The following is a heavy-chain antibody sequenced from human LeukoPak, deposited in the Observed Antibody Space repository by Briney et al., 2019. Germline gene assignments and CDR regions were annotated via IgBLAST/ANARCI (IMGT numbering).Heavy chain of an antibody. CDR3: AREDYWGAFDI. J-gene: IGHJ3*02. CDR2: ISSSGSTT. D-gene: IGHD3-16*01. V-gene: IGHV3-11*01. Sequence: GGSLRLSCAASGFTFSDYYMSWIRQAPGKGLEWVSYISSSGSTTYYADSVKGRFTTSRDNAKNSLYLQMNSLRAEDTAVYYCAREDYWGAFDIWGQGTMVTVSS. CDR1: GFTFSDYY.